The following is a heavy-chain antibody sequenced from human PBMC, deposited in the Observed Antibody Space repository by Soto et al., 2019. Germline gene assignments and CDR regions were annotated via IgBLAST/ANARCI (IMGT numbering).Heavy chain of an antibody. D-gene: IGHD3-3*01. CDR1: GFTFSSYG. J-gene: IGHJ6*02. CDR3: AKEMVLEWFDYYYYGMDV. V-gene: IGHV3-30*18. Sequence: QVQLVESGGGVVQPGRSLRLSCAASGFTFSSYGMHWVRQAPGKGLEWVAVISYDGSNKYYADSVKGRFTISRDNSKNTLYLQMNSLRAEDTAVYYCAKEMVLEWFDYYYYGMDVWGHGTTVTVSS. CDR2: ISYDGSNK.